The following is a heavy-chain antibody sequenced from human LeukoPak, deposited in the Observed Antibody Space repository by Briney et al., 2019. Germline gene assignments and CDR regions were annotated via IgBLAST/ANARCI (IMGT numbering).Heavy chain of an antibody. D-gene: IGHD6-13*01. CDR2: IGTGDDT. V-gene: IGHV3-13*01. Sequence: PGGSLRLSCAASGFTFSNYDMHWVRQGTGKGLEWVSGIGTGDDTFYAGSVKGRFTIFRENAKNSLYLQMNNLRAGDTALYYCARAPPGTRDWFDPWGQGILVTVSS. J-gene: IGHJ5*02. CDR3: ARAPPGTRDWFDP. CDR1: GFTFSNYD.